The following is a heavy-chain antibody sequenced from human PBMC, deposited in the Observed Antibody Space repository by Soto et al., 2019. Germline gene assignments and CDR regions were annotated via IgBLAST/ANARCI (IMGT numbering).Heavy chain of an antibody. D-gene: IGHD2-15*01. CDR3: ARAGCDGGSCYTLVGLRHGMDV. J-gene: IGHJ6*02. CDR1: GFTFSSDA. Sequence: QVQLVESGGGVVQPGRSLRLSCAASGFTFSSDAMYWVRQAPGKGLEWVAVISYDGNNKYYADSVKGRFTISRDNSKNTLYLQMNSVRDEDTAVYYCARAGCDGGSCYTLVGLRHGMDVWGQGTTVTVSS. CDR2: ISYDGNNK. V-gene: IGHV3-30-3*01.